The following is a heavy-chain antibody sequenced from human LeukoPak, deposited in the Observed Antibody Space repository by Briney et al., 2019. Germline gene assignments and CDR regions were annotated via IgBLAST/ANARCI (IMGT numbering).Heavy chain of an antibody. Sequence: GGSLRLSCAASGFTFSSYWMSWVRQAPGKGLEWVANIKQDGSEKYYVDSVKGRFTISRDNAKNSLYLQMNSLRAEDTAFYYCARDHYNWNDAYLDYWGQGTLVIVSS. D-gene: IGHD1-1*01. J-gene: IGHJ4*02. CDR2: IKQDGSEK. V-gene: IGHV3-7*03. CDR1: GFTFSSYW. CDR3: ARDHYNWNDAYLDY.